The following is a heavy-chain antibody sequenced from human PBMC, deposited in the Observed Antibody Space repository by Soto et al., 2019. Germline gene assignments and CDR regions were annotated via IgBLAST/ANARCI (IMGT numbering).Heavy chain of an antibody. CDR3: ARESLGAKGADH. V-gene: IGHV1-69*17. J-gene: IGHJ4*02. D-gene: IGHD3-16*01. Sequence: QVQLVQSGAEVKRPGSSVKVSCESSGDTFNSYVISWVRQAPGQGLEWMGEIIPIIGVTHYAQKFQGRVTMSALSSTGTAYMELTNLGFEDTALYYCARESLGAKGADHWGQGTLVTVSA. CDR1: GDTFNSYV. CDR2: IIPIIGVT.